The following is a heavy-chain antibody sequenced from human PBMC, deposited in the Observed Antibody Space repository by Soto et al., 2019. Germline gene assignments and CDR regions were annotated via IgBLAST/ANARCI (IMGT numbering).Heavy chain of an antibody. CDR3: ARESEDLTSNFDY. CDR2: ISSTTNYI. V-gene: IGHV3-21*06. J-gene: IGHJ4*02. CDR1: GXTFTRYR. Sequence: GSLRLSCAASGXTFTRYRMNCVRQAPGKGLELVSSISSTTNYIYYGDSMNWRFTISRDNAKNSLYLEMNSLRAEHTDVYYCARESEDLTSNFDYWGQGTLGTVS.